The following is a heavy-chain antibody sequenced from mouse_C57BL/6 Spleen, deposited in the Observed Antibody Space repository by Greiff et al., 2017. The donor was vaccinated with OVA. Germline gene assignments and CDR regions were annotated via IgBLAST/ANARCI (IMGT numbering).Heavy chain of an antibody. CDR3: AREGSNWEGWCAY. D-gene: IGHD4-1*01. V-gene: IGHV1-72*01. J-gene: IGHJ3*01. CDR2: IDPTSGGT. CDR1: GYTFTSYW. Sequence: QVQLQQPGAELVKPGASVKLSCKASGYTFTSYWMHWVKQRPGRGLEWIGRIDPTSGGTKYNEKFKSKATLTVDKPSSTAFLQLSSRTAEDSAVYYCAREGSNWEGWCAYWGQGTLVTVSA.